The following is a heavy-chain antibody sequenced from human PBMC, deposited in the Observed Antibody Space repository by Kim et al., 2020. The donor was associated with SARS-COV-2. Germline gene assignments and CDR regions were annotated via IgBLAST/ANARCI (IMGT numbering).Heavy chain of an antibody. J-gene: IGHJ6*02. V-gene: IGHV5-51*01. Sequence: GESLKISCKGSGYSFTSYWIGWVRQMPGKGLEWMGIIYPGDSDTRYSPSFQGQVTISADKSISTAYLQWSSLKASDTAMYYCARGNYYGSGSYVEDGMDVWGQGTTVTVSS. D-gene: IGHD3-10*01. CDR1: GYSFTSYW. CDR2: IYPGDSDT. CDR3: ARGNYYGSGSYVEDGMDV.